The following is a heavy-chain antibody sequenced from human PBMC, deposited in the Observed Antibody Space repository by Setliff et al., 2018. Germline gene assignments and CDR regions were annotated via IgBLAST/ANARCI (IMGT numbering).Heavy chain of an antibody. CDR1: GFTFTNYI. J-gene: IGHJ4*02. V-gene: IGHV3-21*01. CDR2: ISSSSSYI. CDR3: ARDPTYGSY. Sequence: PGGSLRLSCAASGFTFTNYIIHWVRQAPGKGLEWVSSISSSSSYIYYADSVKGRFTISRDNAENSLYLQMHSLRAEDTAVYYCARDPTYGSYWGQGTLVTVSS. D-gene: IGHD3-10*01.